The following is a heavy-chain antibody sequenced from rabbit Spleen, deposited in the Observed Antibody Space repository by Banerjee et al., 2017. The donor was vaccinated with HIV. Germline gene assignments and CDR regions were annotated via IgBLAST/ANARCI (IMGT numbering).Heavy chain of an antibody. V-gene: IGHV1S7*01. CDR2: IDPFFGTT. Sequence: QLVESGGGLVQPGGSLKLSCKGSGFDFSTYYMSWVRQAPGKGLEWIGYIDPFFGTTYYASWVNGRFTISSHNAQNTLYLQLNSLTVADTATYFCARGAGYPGYGYPTYYFDLWGPGTLVTVS. J-gene: IGHJ4*01. CDR1: GFDFSTYY. D-gene: IGHD7-1*01. CDR3: ARGAGYPGYGYPTYYFDL.